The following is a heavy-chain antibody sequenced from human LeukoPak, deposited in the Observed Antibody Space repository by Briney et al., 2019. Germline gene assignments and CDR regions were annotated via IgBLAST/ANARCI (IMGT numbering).Heavy chain of an antibody. CDR2: IYADGTT. CDR3: ARRSVPGRPGY. V-gene: IGHV3-66*04. CDR1: GGSFSGYY. J-gene: IGHJ4*02. D-gene: IGHD6-6*01. Sequence: ETLSLTCAVYGGSFSGYYWSWIRQAPGKGLEWVSLIYADGTTHYTDSVKGRFSISRDNSGNTVYLQMNSLRGEDTAVYYCARRSVPGRPGYWGQGTLVTVSS.